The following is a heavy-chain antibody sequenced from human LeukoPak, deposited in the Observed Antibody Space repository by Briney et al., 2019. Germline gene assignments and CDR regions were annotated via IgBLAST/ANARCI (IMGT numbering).Heavy chain of an antibody. J-gene: IGHJ4*02. CDR1: GYTLIEVS. D-gene: IGHD6-13*01. CDR2: FDPEDGEK. CDR3: ATPGRAAAGSDY. V-gene: IGHV1-24*01. Sequence: ASVKVSCKVSGYTLIEVSMHWVRQAPGKGLEWMGGFDPEDGEKIYAQMLQGRVTMTEDTSTDTAYMELSSLRSEDTAVYYCATPGRAAAGSDYWGQGTLVTVSS.